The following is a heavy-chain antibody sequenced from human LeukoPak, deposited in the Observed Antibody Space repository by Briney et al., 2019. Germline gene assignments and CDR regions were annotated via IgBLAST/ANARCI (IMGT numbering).Heavy chain of an antibody. J-gene: IGHJ4*02. D-gene: IGHD2-21*02. CDR1: DGSFSGYY. Sequence: PSETLSLTCAVYDGSFSGYYWSWIRQPPGKGLEWIGEINHSGSTNYNPSLKSRVTISVDTSKNQFSLKLSSVTAADTAVYYCAGHIVVVTPYFDYWGQGTLVTVSS. CDR3: AGHIVVVTPYFDY. V-gene: IGHV4-34*01. CDR2: INHSGST.